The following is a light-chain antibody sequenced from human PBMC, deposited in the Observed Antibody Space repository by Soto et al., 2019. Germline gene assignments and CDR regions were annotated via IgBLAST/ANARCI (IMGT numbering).Light chain of an antibody. Sequence: DIKMAQSPSTLSASVGDRVTITCRASQSMSSWLAWYQQRPGKAPNLLIYHASSLESGVPSRFSGSGSGTEFTLTISRLQPDDFATYYCQQYYNYLWTFGQGTSVDIK. CDR2: HAS. CDR1: QSMSSW. V-gene: IGKV1-5*01. J-gene: IGKJ1*01. CDR3: QQYYNYLWT.